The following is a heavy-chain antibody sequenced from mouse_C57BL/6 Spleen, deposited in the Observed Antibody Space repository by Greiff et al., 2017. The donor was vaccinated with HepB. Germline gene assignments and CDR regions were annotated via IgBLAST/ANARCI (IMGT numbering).Heavy chain of an antibody. CDR1: GYTFTSYW. Sequence: QVQLQQSGAELAKPGASVKLSCKASGYTFTSYWMHWVKQRPGQGLEWIGYINPSSGYTKYNQKFKDKATLTADKSSSTASMQLSSLTYEDYAVYYCATIRYFDVWGTGTTVTVSS. D-gene: IGHD1-1*01. V-gene: IGHV1-7*01. CDR2: INPSSGYT. J-gene: IGHJ1*03. CDR3: ATIRYFDV.